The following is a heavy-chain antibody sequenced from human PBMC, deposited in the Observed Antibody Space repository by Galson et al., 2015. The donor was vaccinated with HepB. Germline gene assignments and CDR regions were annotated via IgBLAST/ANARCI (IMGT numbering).Heavy chain of an antibody. CDR1: GYTFTSYY. CDR2: INPDRGGT. CDR3: ARINSAVCSSTPCRPAY. V-gene: IGHV1-2*06. D-gene: IGHD2-2*01. J-gene: IGHJ4*02. Sequence: SVKVSCKASGYTFTSYYIHWVRQAPGQGLEWMGRINPDRGGTEYAQKFQDRVTMTRETSISTVYMDLRSLTSDDTAVYFCARINSAVCSSTPCRPAYWGKGTRGHVS.